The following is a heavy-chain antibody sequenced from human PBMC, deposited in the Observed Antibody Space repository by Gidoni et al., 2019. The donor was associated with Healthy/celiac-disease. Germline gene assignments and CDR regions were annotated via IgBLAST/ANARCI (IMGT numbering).Heavy chain of an antibody. V-gene: IGHV4-39*01. CDR3: ARWYSSSWQNWFDP. CDR1: GGSISSSSYY. Sequence: QLQLQESGPGLVKPSETRSLTCTVSGGSISSSSYYWGWIRQPPGKGLEWIGSIYYSGSTYYNPSLTSRVTISVDTSKTQFSLKLSSVTAADTAVYYCARWYSSSWQNWFDPWGQGTLVTVSS. D-gene: IGHD6-13*01. CDR2: IYYSGST. J-gene: IGHJ5*02.